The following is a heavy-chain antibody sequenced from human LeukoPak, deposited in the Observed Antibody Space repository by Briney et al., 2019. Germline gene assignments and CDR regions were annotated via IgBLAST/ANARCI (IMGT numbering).Heavy chain of an antibody. CDR2: ISSDSSYT. D-gene: IGHD6-13*01. J-gene: IGHJ4*02. V-gene: IGHV3-11*06. Sequence: PGGSLRLSCAASGFTFSDYYMTWIRQAPGKGLDWISYISSDSSYTRYADSVKGRFTVSRDNAKNSLYLQMNSLRAEDTAVYYCARLHSTAAAGTYDYWGQGTLVTVSS. CDR1: GFTFSDYY. CDR3: ARLHSTAAAGTYDY.